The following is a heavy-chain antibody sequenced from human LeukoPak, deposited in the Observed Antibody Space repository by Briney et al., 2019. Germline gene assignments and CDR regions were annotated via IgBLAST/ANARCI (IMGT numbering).Heavy chain of an antibody. CDR2: INPNSGGA. Sequence: GASVKVSCKASGYSFIGYYIHWVRQAPGQGLEWMGWINPNSGGANYAQKFQGRVTMTRDTSISTVYMELTRLGSDDTAMYYCAKSTNWGSISDGFGIWGQGTMVTVAS. J-gene: IGHJ3*02. CDR3: AKSTNWGSISDGFGI. CDR1: GYSFIGYY. V-gene: IGHV1-2*02. D-gene: IGHD7-27*01.